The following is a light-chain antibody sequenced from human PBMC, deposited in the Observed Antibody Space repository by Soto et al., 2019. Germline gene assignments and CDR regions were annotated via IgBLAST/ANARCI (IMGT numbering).Light chain of an antibody. J-gene: IGKJ2*01. CDR2: AAS. CDR3: QQSYSSPQMYT. V-gene: IGKV1-39*01. CDR1: QTISNS. Sequence: DIPMTQSPSSLSASVGDRVTITCRASQTISNSLNWYQQKPGKAPNLLVYAASNLQRGVPSRFSGSGSGTEFTLTTSSLQSEDFATYYCQQSYSSPQMYTFGQGTNLQIK.